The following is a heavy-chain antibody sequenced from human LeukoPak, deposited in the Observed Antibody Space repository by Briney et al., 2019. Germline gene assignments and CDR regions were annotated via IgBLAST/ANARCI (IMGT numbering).Heavy chain of an antibody. CDR1: GFTFSDSW. J-gene: IGHJ6*02. CDR2: MNQDGSEK. V-gene: IGHV3-7*01. CDR3: ATYTHWVAGDV. D-gene: IGHD3-16*01. Sequence: PGGSLRLSCAASGFTFSDSWMSWVRQAPGKGLEWVANMNQDGSEKGYVDSVKGRFTISRDNARNSLYLQMSSLRPEDTAVYYCATYTHWVAGDVWGQGTTVTVSS.